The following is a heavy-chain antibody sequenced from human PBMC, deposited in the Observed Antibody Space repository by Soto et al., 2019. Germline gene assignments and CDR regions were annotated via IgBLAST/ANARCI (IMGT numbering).Heavy chain of an antibody. J-gene: IGHJ4*02. V-gene: IGHV1-69*13. CDR1: GGRFRSYA. D-gene: IGHD5-12*01. Sequence: GTSVKLSCEACGGRFRSYAISWVRQAPGQGLEWMGGIIPIFGTANYAQKFQGRVTITADESTSTAYMELSSLRSEDTAVYYCARGFRDGYNYTPDYWGQGTLVTVSS. CDR3: ARGFRDGYNYTPDY. CDR2: IIPIFGTA.